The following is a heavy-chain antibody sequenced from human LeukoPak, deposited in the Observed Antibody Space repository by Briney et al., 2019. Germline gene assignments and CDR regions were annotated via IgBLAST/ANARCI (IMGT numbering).Heavy chain of an antibody. CDR3: ARTNWNYGWFDP. Sequence: ASVKVSCKASGGTFSSYAISWVRQAPGQGLEWMGGIIPIFGTANYAQKFQGRVTITADKSTSTAYMELSSLRSEDTAVYYCARTNWNYGWFDPWGQGTLVTVSS. V-gene: IGHV1-69*06. CDR1: GGTFSSYA. D-gene: IGHD1-7*01. CDR2: IIPIFGTA. J-gene: IGHJ5*02.